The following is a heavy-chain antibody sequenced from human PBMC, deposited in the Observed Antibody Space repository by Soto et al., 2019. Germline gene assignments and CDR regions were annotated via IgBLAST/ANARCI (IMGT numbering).Heavy chain of an antibody. Sequence: SETLSLTCTVADGSIRSSSYYWGWIRQPPGKGLEWIGSIYYSGSTYYNPSLKSRVTISVDTSKNQFSLKLSSVTAADTAVYYCARHTPAISISDHWGQGTLVTSPQ. V-gene: IGHV4-39*01. CDR3: ARHTPAISISDH. J-gene: IGHJ4*02. D-gene: IGHD2-15*01. CDR2: IYYSGST. CDR1: DGSIRSSSYY.